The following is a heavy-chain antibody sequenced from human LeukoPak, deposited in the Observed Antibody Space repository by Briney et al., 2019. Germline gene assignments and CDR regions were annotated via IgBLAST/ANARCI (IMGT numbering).Heavy chain of an antibody. Sequence: PSETLSLTCTVSGGSIRSSYYYWGWIRQPPGKGLEWIGSIYDSGSTYYNPSLKSRVTISVDTSKNQFSLKLNSVTAADTAVYYCASSSGWSLFDYWGQGTLVTVSS. J-gene: IGHJ4*02. CDR1: GGSIRSSYYY. V-gene: IGHV4-39*01. D-gene: IGHD6-19*01. CDR3: ASSSGWSLFDY. CDR2: IYDSGST.